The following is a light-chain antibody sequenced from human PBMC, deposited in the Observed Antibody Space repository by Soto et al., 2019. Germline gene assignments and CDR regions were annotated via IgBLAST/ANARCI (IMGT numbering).Light chain of an antibody. CDR1: QSVHTY. CDR3: PRSDTLPQT. CDR2: AAS. V-gene: IGKV1-39*01. Sequence: DIQMTQSPSSLSASVGDRVTITCRASQSVHTYLNWYRQRPEKAPELLIYAASNLQRGVPSRFSGSGSGTDFTRTISGLEPEDFATYYCPRSDTLPQTFGQGTKVDIK. J-gene: IGKJ1*01.